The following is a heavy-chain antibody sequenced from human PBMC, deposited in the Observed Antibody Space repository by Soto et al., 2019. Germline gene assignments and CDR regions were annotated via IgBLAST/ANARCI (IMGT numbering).Heavy chain of an antibody. Sequence: ASVKVSCKASGYTFTSYDINWVRQATGQGLEWMGWMNPNSGNTGYAQKFQGRVTMTRNTSISTAYMELSSLRSEDTAVYYCARGADQAAPLFVLMVYAWGGAFDIWGQGTMVTVSS. CDR3: ARGADQAAPLFVLMVYAWGGAFDI. V-gene: IGHV1-8*01. J-gene: IGHJ3*02. CDR1: GYTFTSYD. CDR2: MNPNSGNT. D-gene: IGHD2-8*01.